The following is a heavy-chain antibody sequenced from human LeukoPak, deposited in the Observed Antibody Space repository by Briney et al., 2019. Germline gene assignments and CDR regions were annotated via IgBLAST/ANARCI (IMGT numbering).Heavy chain of an antibody. CDR1: GGSFSGYY. D-gene: IGHD3-3*01. CDR2: INHSGST. CDR3: ARDRDDFWSGYSYGMDA. V-gene: IGHV4-34*01. Sequence: SETLSLTCAVYGGSFSGYYWSWIRQPPGKGLEWIGEINHSGSTNYNPSLKSRVTISVDTSKNQFSLKLSSVTAADTAVYYCARDRDDFWSGYSYGMDAWGQGTTVTVSS. J-gene: IGHJ6*02.